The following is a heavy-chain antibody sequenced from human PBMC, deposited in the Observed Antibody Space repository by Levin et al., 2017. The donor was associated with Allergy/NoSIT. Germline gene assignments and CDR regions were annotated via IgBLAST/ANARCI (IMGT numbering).Heavy chain of an antibody. V-gene: IGHV4-34*01. CDR1: GGSFSGYY. CDR2: INHSGST. CDR3: AVDVTPYYYFDY. D-gene: IGHD1-26*01. J-gene: IGHJ4*02. Sequence: SETLSLTCAVFGGSFSGYYWNWIRQPPGKGLEWIGEINHSGSTNYNPSLKSRATISANKTKDQFSLKLSSLIAADTAVNYCAVDVTPYYYFDYWGQGTLVTVSS.